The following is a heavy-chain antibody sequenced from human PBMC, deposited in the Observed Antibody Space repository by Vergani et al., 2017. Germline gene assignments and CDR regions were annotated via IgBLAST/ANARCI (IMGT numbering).Heavy chain of an antibody. CDR1: GYTFTYRY. Sequence: QRQLVQSGAEVKKTGCSVKVSCKASGYTFTYRYLHWVRQAPGQALEWMGWITPFNGNTNYSQKFQDRVTITRDRSMSTAYMELSSLRSEDTAMYYCALAESSTSCINSVCITPETGSWFDPWGQGTLVTVSS. J-gene: IGHJ5*02. CDR3: ALAESSTSCINSVCITPETGSWFDP. V-gene: IGHV1-45*02. D-gene: IGHD2-2*01. CDR2: ITPFNGNT.